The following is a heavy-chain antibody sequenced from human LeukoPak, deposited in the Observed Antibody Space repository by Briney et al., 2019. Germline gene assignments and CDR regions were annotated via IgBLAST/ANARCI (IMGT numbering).Heavy chain of an antibody. CDR2: IYTSGST. Sequence: SETLSLTCTVSGGSISSYYWSWIRQPAGKGLEWIGRIYTSGSTNYNPSLKNRVTMSVDTSKNQFSLKLSSVTAADTAVYYCARGGIVGASGSFDIWGQGTMVTVSS. V-gene: IGHV4-4*07. CDR1: GGSISSYY. CDR3: ARGGIVGASGSFDI. D-gene: IGHD1-26*01. J-gene: IGHJ3*02.